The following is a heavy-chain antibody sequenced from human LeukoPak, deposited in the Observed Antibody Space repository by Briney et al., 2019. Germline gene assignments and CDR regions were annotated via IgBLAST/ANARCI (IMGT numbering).Heavy chain of an antibody. CDR3: ARGRAYNSD. Sequence: GGSLRLSCAASGFTFSSCAMSWVRQAPGKGLEWVSVIYSGGNTYYADSVKGRFTISRDNSKNTLSLQMNSLRAEDTAVYYCARGRAYNSDWGQGTLVTVSS. CDR2: IYSGGNT. D-gene: IGHD5-24*01. J-gene: IGHJ4*02. V-gene: IGHV3-53*01. CDR1: GFTFSSCA.